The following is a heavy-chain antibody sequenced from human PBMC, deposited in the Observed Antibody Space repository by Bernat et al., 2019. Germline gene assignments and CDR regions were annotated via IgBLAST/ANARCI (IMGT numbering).Heavy chain of an antibody. V-gene: IGHV3-15*07. D-gene: IGHD3-22*01. CDR1: GFTFSNAW. CDR2: IKSKTDGGTT. J-gene: IGHJ4*02. CDR3: TTDPYYYYDSSGYYYFDY. Sequence: EVQLVESGGGLVKSGGSLRLSCAASGFTFSNAWMNWVRQAPGKGLEWVGRIKSKTDGGTTDYAAPVKGRFTISRDDSKNTLYLQMNSLKTEDTAVYYCTTDPYYYYDSSGYYYFDYWGQGTLVTVSS.